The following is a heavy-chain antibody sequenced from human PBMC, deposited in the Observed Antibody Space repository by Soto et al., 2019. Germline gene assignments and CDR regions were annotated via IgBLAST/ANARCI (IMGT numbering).Heavy chain of an antibody. D-gene: IGHD2-21*01. CDR3: AKDAVYNDGLWLMDH. J-gene: IGHJ4*02. Sequence: GXLGLSCTCSGLPHSIFAMMWVRQAPGKGLECVSGIYGSGRGIEYADSVKGRFTISRDNSKNTVYLQMTDLRADDTAVYYCAKDAVYNDGLWLMDHWGQGTQVTVSS. CDR1: GLPHSIFA. V-gene: IGHV3-23*05. CDR2: IYGSGRGI.